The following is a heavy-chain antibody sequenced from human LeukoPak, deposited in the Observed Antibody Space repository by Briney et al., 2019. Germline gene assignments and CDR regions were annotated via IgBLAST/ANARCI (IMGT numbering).Heavy chain of an antibody. CDR2: IRQDGSEK. CDR1: GFTVITND. D-gene: IGHD1-26*01. V-gene: IGHV3-7*01. CDR3: ARDWSKGATDY. Sequence: GGSLRLSCAASGFTVITNDMTWVRQAPGKGLEWVANIRQDGSEKNHADSVKGRFTISRDNAKNPLFLQMNSLRVEDTALYYCARDWSKGATDYWGQGTLVTVSS. J-gene: IGHJ4*02.